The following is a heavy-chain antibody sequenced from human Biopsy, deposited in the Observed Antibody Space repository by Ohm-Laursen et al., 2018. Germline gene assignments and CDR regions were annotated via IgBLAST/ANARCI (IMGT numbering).Heavy chain of an antibody. CDR1: GFTFSGFS. CDR3: AKADVFGTLRGANWFDS. D-gene: IGHD3-10*01. J-gene: IGHJ5*01. V-gene: IGHV3-30*18. CDR2: ISYDGSNI. Sequence: SLRLSCTAFGFTFSGFSMNWVRQAPGKGLEWVALISYDGSNIHYAVSVKGRFTISRDNSKSTLYLQIHSLRAEDTAIYYCAKADVFGTLRGANWFDSWGQGTPVTVSS.